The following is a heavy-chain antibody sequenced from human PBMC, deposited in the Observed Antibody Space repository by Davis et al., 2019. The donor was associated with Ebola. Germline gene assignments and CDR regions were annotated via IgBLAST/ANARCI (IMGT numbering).Heavy chain of an antibody. J-gene: IGHJ4*02. Sequence: PGGSLRLSCAASGFTVSSNYMSWVRQAPGKGLEWVSVIYSGGSTYYADSVKGRFTISRDNSKNTLYLQMNSLRAEDTAVYYCARDNIPLLWFGEYGYWGQGTLVTVSS. D-gene: IGHD3-10*01. V-gene: IGHV3-53*05. CDR1: GFTVSSNY. CDR3: ARDNIPLLWFGEYGY. CDR2: IYSGGST.